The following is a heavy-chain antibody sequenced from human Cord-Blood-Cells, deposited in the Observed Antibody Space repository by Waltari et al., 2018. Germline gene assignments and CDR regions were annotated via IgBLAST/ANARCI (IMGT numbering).Heavy chain of an antibody. CDR2: IWYDGSNK. CDR3: ARAKWELHAFDI. J-gene: IGHJ3*02. CDR1: GFTFSSYG. Sequence: QVQLVESGGGVVQPGRSLRLSCAASGFTFSSYGMHWVRQAPGKGLEWVAVIWYDGSNKYYADSVKGRFIISRDNSKNTLYLQMNSLRAEDTAVYYCARAKWELHAFDIWGQGTMVTVSS. V-gene: IGHV3-33*01. D-gene: IGHD1-26*01.